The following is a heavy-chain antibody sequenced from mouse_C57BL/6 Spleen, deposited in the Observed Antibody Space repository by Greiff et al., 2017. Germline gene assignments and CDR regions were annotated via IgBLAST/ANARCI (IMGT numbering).Heavy chain of an antibody. D-gene: IGHD2-5*01. CDR3: ARSGYYSNYDWYFDV. J-gene: IGHJ1*03. CDR2: IYPGDGDT. CDR1: GYAFSSYW. V-gene: IGHV1-80*01. Sequence: VKLMESGAELVKPGASVKISCKASGYAFSSYWMNWVKQRPGKGLEWIGQIYPGDGDTNYNGKFKGKATLTADKSSSTAYMQLSSLTSEDSAVYFCARSGYYSNYDWYFDVWGTGTTVTVSS.